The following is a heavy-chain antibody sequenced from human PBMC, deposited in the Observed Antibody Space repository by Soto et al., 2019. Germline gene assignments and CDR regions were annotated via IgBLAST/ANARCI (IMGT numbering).Heavy chain of an antibody. V-gene: IGHV4-31*03. CDR1: GGSISSGGYY. D-gene: IGHD6-6*01. J-gene: IGHJ6*02. Sequence: LSLTCTVSGGSISSGGYYWSWIRQHPGKGLEWIGYIYYSGSTYYNPSLKSRVTISVDTSKNQFSLKLSSVTAADTAVYYCARDHLSSIAAPPGMDVWGQGTTVTVSS. CDR2: IYYSGST. CDR3: ARDHLSSIAAPPGMDV.